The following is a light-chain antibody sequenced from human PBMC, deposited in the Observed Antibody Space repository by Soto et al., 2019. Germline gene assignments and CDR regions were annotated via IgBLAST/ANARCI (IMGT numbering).Light chain of an antibody. CDR2: EVT. CDR3: SSFAGSNNYV. Sequence: QSALAQPPSASGSPGQSVTISCTGSGSDIGAYNYVSWYQQHPGKAPKLMIYEVTKRPSGVPDRFSGSKSGNTASLTVSGLQAEDEAEYYCSSFAGSNNYVFGTGTKLTVL. J-gene: IGLJ1*01. V-gene: IGLV2-8*01. CDR1: GSDIGAYNY.